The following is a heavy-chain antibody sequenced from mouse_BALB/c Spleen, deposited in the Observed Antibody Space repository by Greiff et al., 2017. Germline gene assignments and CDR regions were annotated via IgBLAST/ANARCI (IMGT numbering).Heavy chain of an antibody. J-gene: IGHJ4*01. CDR3: ARTGRYSTVDYAMDY. D-gene: IGHD2-5*01. CDR2: INPSTGYT. Sequence: VQLVESGAELAKPGASVKLSCKASGYTFTSYWMHWVNQRPGQGLEWIGYINPSTGYTEYNQKFKDKATLTADKSSSTAYMQLSSLTSEDSAVYYCARTGRYSTVDYAMDYWGQGTSVTVSS. CDR1: GYTFTSYW. V-gene: IGHV1-7*01.